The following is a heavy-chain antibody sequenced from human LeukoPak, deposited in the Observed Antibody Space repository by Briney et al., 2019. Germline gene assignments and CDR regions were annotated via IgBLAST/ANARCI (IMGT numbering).Heavy chain of an antibody. CDR3: ARGMWSPGVLYYYTDV. V-gene: IGHV3-30*04. D-gene: IGHD1-1*01. CDR1: GFTFSSYA. Sequence: GGSLRLSCAASGFTFSSYAMHWVRQAPGKGLEWVAVISYDGSNKYYADSVKGRFTISRDNSKNTLYLQMNSLRAEDTAVYYCARGMWSPGVLYYYTDVWGKGTTVTVSS. CDR2: ISYDGSNK. J-gene: IGHJ6*03.